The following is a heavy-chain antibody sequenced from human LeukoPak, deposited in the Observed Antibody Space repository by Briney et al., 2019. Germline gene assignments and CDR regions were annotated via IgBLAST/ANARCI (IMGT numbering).Heavy chain of an antibody. D-gene: IGHD2/OR15-2a*01. CDR3: ARSCAPNSDSFRYYFDY. J-gene: IGHJ4*02. CDR2: IYYSGST. Sequence: PSETLSLTCTVSGDSISSYYWSWIRQPPGKGLEWLGSIYYSGSTYYNPSLKSRVTISVDTSENQFSLRLSSVTAADTAVYYCARSCAPNSDSFRYYFDYWGQGTLVTVSS. CDR1: GDSISSYY. V-gene: IGHV4-59*05.